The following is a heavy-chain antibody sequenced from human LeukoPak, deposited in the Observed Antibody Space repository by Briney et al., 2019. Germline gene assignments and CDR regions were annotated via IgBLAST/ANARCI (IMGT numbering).Heavy chain of an antibody. CDR1: GGSISSYY. CDR2: ILYSGNP. D-gene: IGHD6-19*01. J-gene: IGHJ4*02. Sequence: SETLSLTCTVSGGSISSYYWSWIRQPPGKGLEWIGYILYSGNPNYNPSLKCRDPITVHTPKKQFPLKLICETPGAIPVYFCARVPNSSCWTDDPEYYFDYWGQRILVTAAS. CDR3: ARVPNSSCWTDDPEYYFDY. V-gene: IGHV4-59*08.